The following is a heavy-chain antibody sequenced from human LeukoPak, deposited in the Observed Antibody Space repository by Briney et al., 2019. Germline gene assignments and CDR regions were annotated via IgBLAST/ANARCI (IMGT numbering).Heavy chain of an antibody. J-gene: IGHJ3*02. CDR2: ISYSGSA. CDR3: AREVNIQADSDAFDI. V-gene: IGHV4-30-4*08. Sequence: PSETLSLTCTVSGGSFRSRNYLWSWIRQTPGEGLEWIEYISYSGSAYYNPSLKSRVTISIDTSNSQFSLRLRSVTAADTAVYYCAREVNIQADSDAFDIWGPGTTVTVSS. D-gene: IGHD1/OR15-1a*01. CDR1: GGSFRSRNYL.